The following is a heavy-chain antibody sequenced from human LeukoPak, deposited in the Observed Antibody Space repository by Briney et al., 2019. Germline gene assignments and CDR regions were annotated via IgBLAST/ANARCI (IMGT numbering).Heavy chain of an antibody. D-gene: IGHD3-22*01. CDR3: AREPRGYYYDSSAADY. V-gene: IGHV3-20*04. CDR2: INWNGGST. J-gene: IGHJ4*02. Sequence: GGSLRLSCAASGFTFDDYGMSWVRQAPGKGLEWVSGINWNGGSTGYVDSVKGRFTISRDNAKNSLYLQMNSLRAEDTAVYYCAREPRGYYYDSSAADYWGQGTLVTVSS. CDR1: GFTFDDYG.